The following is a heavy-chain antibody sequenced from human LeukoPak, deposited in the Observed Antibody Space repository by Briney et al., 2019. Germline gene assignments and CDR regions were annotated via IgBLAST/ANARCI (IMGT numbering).Heavy chain of an antibody. CDR1: GGSISSASYY. D-gene: IGHD6-19*01. CDR3: ARDEGRGWCSLDH. V-gene: IGHV4-61*02. J-gene: IGHJ5*02. Sequence: SETLSLTCTVSGGSISSASYYWHWIRQPAGKGLEWIGRIHATGGTNNYNPSLKSRVTISLDTSKNQFSLKLSSVTAADTAVYYCARDEGRGWCSLDHWGQGALVTVSS. CDR2: IHATGGT.